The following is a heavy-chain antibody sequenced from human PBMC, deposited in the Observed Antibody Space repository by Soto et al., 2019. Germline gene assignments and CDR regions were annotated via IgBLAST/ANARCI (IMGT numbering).Heavy chain of an antibody. Sequence: QLQLQESGPGLVKPSETLSLTCTVSGGSISSSSYYWGWIRQPPGKGLEWIGSIYYSGSTYYNPAPKARVPLSVDTSKNQFSLKLSSVTAADTAVYYCARPYYYDSSGYYRGDYFDYWGQGTLVTVSS. CDR1: GGSISSSSYY. CDR2: IYYSGST. D-gene: IGHD3-22*01. CDR3: ARPYYYDSSGYYRGDYFDY. J-gene: IGHJ4*02. V-gene: IGHV4-39*01.